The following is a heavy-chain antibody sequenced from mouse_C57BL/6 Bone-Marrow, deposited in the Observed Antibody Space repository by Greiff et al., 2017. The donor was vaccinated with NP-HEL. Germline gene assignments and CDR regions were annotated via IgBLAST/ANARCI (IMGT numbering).Heavy chain of an antibody. Sequence: QVQLQQSGPGLVQPSQSLSITCTVSGFSLTSYGVHWVRQSPGNGLEWLGVIWSGGRTDNNAAFISRLSISKDNSKSQVFFKMNSLQADDTAIYSLGNPYYFDYWGQGTTLTVSS. D-gene: IGHD2-1*01. CDR1: GFSLTSYG. V-gene: IGHV2-2*01. CDR2: IWSGGRT. J-gene: IGHJ2*01. CDR3: GNPYYFDY.